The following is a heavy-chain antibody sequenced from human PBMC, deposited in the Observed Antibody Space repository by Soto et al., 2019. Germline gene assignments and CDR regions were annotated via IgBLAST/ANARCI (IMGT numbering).Heavy chain of an antibody. Sequence: VESLKISCKGSGYSFTSYWIGWVRQMPGKGLEWMGIIYPGDSDTRYSPSFQGQVTISADKSISTAYLQWSSLKASDTAMYYCERLDSSSWTGGYYYSGMDGWGKGTKVTLSS. CDR3: ERLDSSSWTGGYYYSGMDG. CDR2: IYPGDSDT. D-gene: IGHD6-13*01. CDR1: GYSFTSYW. J-gene: IGHJ6*04. V-gene: IGHV5-51*01.